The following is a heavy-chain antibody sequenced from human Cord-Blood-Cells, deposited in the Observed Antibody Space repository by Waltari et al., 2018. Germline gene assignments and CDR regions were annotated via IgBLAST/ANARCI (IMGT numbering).Heavy chain of an antibody. D-gene: IGHD6-19*01. CDR1: GYTFTDYY. Sequence: EVQLVQSGAEVKKPGATVKISCKVSGYTFTDYYMHWVQQAPGKGLEWMGLVDPEDGETIYAEKLQGRVTITADTSTDTAYMELSSLRSEDTAVYYCATAIAVAGTGGGYYFDYWGQGTLVTVSS. J-gene: IGHJ4*02. V-gene: IGHV1-69-2*01. CDR3: ATAIAVAGTGGGYYFDY. CDR2: VDPEDGET.